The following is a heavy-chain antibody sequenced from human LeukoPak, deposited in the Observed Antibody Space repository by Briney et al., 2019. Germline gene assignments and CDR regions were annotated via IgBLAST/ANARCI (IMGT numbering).Heavy chain of an antibody. D-gene: IGHD3-22*01. Sequence: GGSLRLSCAASEFTFSSYSMNWVRQAPGKGLEWVSSISSSSSYIYYADSVKGRFTISRDNAKNSLYLQMNSLRAEDTAVYYCARDHGDTMIVVVDAFDIWGQGTMVTVSS. CDR2: ISSSSSYI. J-gene: IGHJ3*02. CDR1: EFTFSSYS. CDR3: ARDHGDTMIVVVDAFDI. V-gene: IGHV3-21*01.